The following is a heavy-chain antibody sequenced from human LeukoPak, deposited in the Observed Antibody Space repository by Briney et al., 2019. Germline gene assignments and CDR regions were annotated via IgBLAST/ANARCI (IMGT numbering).Heavy chain of an antibody. CDR3: ARGGSLRFGELLGDI. D-gene: IGHD3-10*01. CDR2: IYYSGST. Sequence: SETLSLNCTVSGCSISSGDYYWSWIRQPPGKGLEWIGYIYYSGSTYYNPSLKSRVTISVDTSENQFSLKLSSVTAADTAVYYCARGGSLRFGELLGDIWGQGTMVTVSS. CDR1: GCSISSGDYY. V-gene: IGHV4-30-4*01. J-gene: IGHJ3*02.